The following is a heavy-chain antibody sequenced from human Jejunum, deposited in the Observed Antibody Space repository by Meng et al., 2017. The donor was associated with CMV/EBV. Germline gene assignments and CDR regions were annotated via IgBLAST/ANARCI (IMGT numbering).Heavy chain of an antibody. J-gene: IGHJ3*02. Sequence: GSGYSFTTYWIAWVRQMPGKGLEWMGIISPGDSDTRYSPSFQGQVTISADKSISTAYLQWISLKASDTAMYYCARADIRGDAFDIWGQGTMVTVSS. CDR1: GYSFTTYW. V-gene: IGHV5-51*01. CDR3: ARADIRGDAFDI. CDR2: ISPGDSDT. D-gene: IGHD2-15*01.